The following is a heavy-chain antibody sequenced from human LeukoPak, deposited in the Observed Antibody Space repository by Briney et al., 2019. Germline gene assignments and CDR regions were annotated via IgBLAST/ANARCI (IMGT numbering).Heavy chain of an antibody. V-gene: IGHV3-21*01. J-gene: IGHJ4*02. Sequence: GGSLRLSCADSGFTFSNYNMNWVRQAPGKAMEWVSSITSSGTYTFYADSVKGRFTISRDNAKNSLYLQMDSLGPEDTAVYYCATSLVDIPDYWGQGTLVTVSS. CDR2: ITSSGTYT. CDR1: GFTFSNYN. D-gene: IGHD5-12*01. CDR3: ATSLVDIPDY.